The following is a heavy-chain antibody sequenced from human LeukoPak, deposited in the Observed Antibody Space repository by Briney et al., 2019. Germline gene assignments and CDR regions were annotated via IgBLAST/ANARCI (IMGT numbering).Heavy chain of an antibody. CDR1: GGSISSSSSF. V-gene: IGHV4-39*01. D-gene: IGHD3-16*01. CDR3: ARHGLYQDYGY. J-gene: IGHJ4*02. CDR2: VYYSGNT. Sequence: PSETLSLTCTVSGGSISSSSSFWAWIRQPPGKGLEWIGNVYYSGNTHCNPSLKSRVTISLDTSKNQFSLRLTSVAAADTAVYYCARHGLYQDYGYWGQGTLVTVSS.